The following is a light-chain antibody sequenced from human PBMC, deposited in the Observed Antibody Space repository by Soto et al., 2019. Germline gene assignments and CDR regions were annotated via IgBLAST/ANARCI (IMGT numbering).Light chain of an antibody. J-gene: IGLJ1*01. Sequence: QSVLTQPASVSGSPGQSITISCTGNSSDVGSYNFVSWYQQYPGKVPKLMIFEGTKRSSVVSNRFSGSKSGNTASLTISGLQAEDEADYYCLSYAGRTYVFGTGTKVTVL. V-gene: IGLV2-23*01. CDR2: EGT. CDR1: SSDVGSYNF. CDR3: LSYAGRTYV.